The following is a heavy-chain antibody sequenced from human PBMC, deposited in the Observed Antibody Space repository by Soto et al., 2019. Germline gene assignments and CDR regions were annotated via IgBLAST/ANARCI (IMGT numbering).Heavy chain of an antibody. CDR1: GGTFSNYG. Sequence: SVKVSCKASGGTFSNYGISWVRQAPGQGLEWMGEIIPLFGTANYAQKFQGRVTITADESTTTAYMELSSLRSEDTAVYYCASGNPATCGGITVYYYYGMDVWGQGTTVTVSS. D-gene: IGHD3-16*02. CDR2: IIPLFGTA. CDR3: ASGNPATCGGITVYYYYGMDV. J-gene: IGHJ6*02. V-gene: IGHV1-69*13.